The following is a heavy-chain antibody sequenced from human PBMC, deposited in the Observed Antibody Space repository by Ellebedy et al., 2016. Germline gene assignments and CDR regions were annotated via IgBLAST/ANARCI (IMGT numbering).Heavy chain of an antibody. D-gene: IGHD1-26*01. V-gene: IGHV3-30*04. CDR2: ISDDGTYK. Sequence: GESLKISXAASGFTFSSYAMHWVRQAPGKGLEWVAVISDDGTYKYYTDSVKGRFTISRDNSKNTLHLQMNSLRNEDTAVYYCTRQNDSGSYFDDFWGQGTLVAVSS. CDR3: TRQNDSGSYFDDF. J-gene: IGHJ4*02. CDR1: GFTFSSYA.